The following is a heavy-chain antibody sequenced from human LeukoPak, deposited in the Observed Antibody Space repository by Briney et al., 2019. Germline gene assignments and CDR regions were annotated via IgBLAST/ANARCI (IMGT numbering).Heavy chain of an antibody. D-gene: IGHD6-25*01. CDR2: IYYSGST. V-gene: IGHV4-59*01. J-gene: IGHJ5*02. CDR3: ARDRGSSGRFDP. Sequence: SETLSLTCAVYGGSFSGYYWSWIRQPPGKGLEWIGYIYYSGSTNYNPSLKSRVTISVDTSKNQFSLKLSSVTAADTAVYYCARDRGSSGRFDPWGQGTLVTVSS. CDR1: GGSFSGYY.